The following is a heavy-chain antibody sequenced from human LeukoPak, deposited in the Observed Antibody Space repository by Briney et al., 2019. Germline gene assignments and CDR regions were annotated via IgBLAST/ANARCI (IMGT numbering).Heavy chain of an antibody. CDR3: ASGGTGYSNPPNGY. J-gene: IGHJ4*02. CDR2: IYTSGST. V-gene: IGHV4-4*07. D-gene: IGHD6-13*01. CDR1: GGSISSYY. Sequence: PSETLSLTCTVSGGSISSYYWSWIRQPARKGLEWIGRIYTSGSTNYNPSLKSRVTISVDKSKNQFSLKLSSVTAADTAVYYCASGGTGYSNPPNGYWGQGTLVTVSS.